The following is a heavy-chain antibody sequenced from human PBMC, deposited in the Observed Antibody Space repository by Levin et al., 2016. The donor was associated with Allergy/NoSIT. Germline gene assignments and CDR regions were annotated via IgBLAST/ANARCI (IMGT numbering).Heavy chain of an antibody. CDR2: ISSSGSTI. V-gene: IGHV3-11*01. CDR1: GFTFSDYY. J-gene: IGHJ4*02. Sequence: GESLKISCAASGFTFSDYYMSWIRQAPGKGLEWVSYISSSGSTIYYADSVKGRFTISRDNAKNSLYLQMNSLRAEDTAVYYCARVHVDTAGEDYWGQGTLVTVSS. CDR3: ARVHVDTAGEDY. D-gene: IGHD5-18*01.